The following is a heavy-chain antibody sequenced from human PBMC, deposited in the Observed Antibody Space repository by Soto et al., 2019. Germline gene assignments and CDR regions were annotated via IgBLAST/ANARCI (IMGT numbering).Heavy chain of an antibody. J-gene: IGHJ6*02. Sequence: GGSLRLSCAASGFTFSSYAMHWVRQAPGKGLEWVAVISYDGSNKYYADSVKGRFTISRDNSKNTLHLQMNSMRAEDTAVYYCARDGPPRELETCIHLWFKGFYYYGMDVWGQGTTVTVSS. V-gene: IGHV3-30-3*01. CDR3: ARDGPPRELETCIHLWFKGFYYYGMDV. D-gene: IGHD5-18*01. CDR1: GFTFSSYA. CDR2: ISYDGSNK.